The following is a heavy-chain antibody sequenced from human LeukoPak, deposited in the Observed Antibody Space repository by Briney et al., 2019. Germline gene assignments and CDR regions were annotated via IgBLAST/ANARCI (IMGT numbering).Heavy chain of an antibody. CDR1: GFSISNAYY. Sequence: SETLSLTCTVSGFSISNAYYWGWIRQPPGKGLEWIGSVYPGGSTYYNPSLKSRVTISVDTSENHFSLKLSSVTAADTAVYYCASGAWGRPADYWGQGTLVTVSS. V-gene: IGHV4-38-2*02. J-gene: IGHJ4*02. CDR2: VYPGGST. D-gene: IGHD7-27*01. CDR3: ASGAWGRPADY.